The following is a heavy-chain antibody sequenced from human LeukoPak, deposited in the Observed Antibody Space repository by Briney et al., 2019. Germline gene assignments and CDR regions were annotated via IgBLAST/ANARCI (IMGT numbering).Heavy chain of an antibody. Sequence: PSETLSLTCAAYGGSFSGYYWSWIRQPPGKGLEWIGEINHSGSTNYNPSLKSRVTISVDTSKNQFSLKLTSVTATDTSVYYCAGMKATGTSRGYIDVWGKGTTVTVSS. V-gene: IGHV4-34*01. J-gene: IGHJ6*03. CDR2: INHSGST. CDR3: AGMKATGTSRGYIDV. CDR1: GGSFSGYY. D-gene: IGHD1-1*01.